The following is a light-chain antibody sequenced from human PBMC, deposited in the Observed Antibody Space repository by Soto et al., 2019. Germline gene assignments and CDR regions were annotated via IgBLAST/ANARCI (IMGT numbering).Light chain of an antibody. CDR1: QTIGRY. CDR2: AGS. V-gene: IGKV1-39*01. J-gene: IGKJ2*01. CDR3: QQSFLTPHT. Sequence: DIQMTQSPSSLSASGGDRVTITCRASQTIGRYLNWYQQQPGKAHKXLIYAGSNLQSGVPSRFSGSGYGTDGTITIGSLQPEDGATYYCQQSFLTPHTFGQGTKVDIK.